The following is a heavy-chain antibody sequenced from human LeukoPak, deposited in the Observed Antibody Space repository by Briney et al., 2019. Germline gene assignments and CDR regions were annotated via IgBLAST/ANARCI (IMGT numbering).Heavy chain of an antibody. CDR1: GFTFTTYW. CDR3: ARRGGYAWGY. D-gene: IGHD5-12*01. J-gene: IGHJ4*02. CDR2: IKQGGSEK. V-gene: IGHV3-7*01. Sequence: GGSLTLSCATSGFTFTTYWMNWVRQAPGKGLEWVANIKQGGSEKYYVHSVKGRFTISRDNARNSLYLQMNSLRADDTAVYHCARRGGYAWGYWGQGTLVTLSS.